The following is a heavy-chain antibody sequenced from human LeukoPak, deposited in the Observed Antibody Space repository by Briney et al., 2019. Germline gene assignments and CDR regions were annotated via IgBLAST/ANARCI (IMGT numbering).Heavy chain of an antibody. Sequence: PGGSLRLSCAASGFTFSSYAMSWVRQAPGKGLEWVSAISGSGGSTYYADSVKGRFTISRDNSKNTLYLQMNSLRAEDTAVYYCAKDRDYYDILTGYYKGGFDYWGQGTLVTVSS. J-gene: IGHJ4*02. CDR2: ISGSGGST. D-gene: IGHD3-9*01. CDR3: AKDRDYYDILTGYYKGGFDY. V-gene: IGHV3-23*01. CDR1: GFTFSSYA.